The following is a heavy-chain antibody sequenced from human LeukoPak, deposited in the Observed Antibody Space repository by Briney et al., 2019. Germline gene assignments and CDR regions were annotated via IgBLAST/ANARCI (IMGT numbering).Heavy chain of an antibody. CDR1: GFTFSSST. Sequence: GGSLRLSCAAYGFTFSSSTMNWVRQAPGKGLEWVSSIISTSTYVYYADSVRGRFTISRDNAKNSLYLQMNSLRAEDTALYYCATSRVVAGMDVWGQGTTVTVSS. D-gene: IGHD3-22*01. CDR3: ATSRVVAGMDV. J-gene: IGHJ6*02. V-gene: IGHV3-21*01. CDR2: IISTSTYV.